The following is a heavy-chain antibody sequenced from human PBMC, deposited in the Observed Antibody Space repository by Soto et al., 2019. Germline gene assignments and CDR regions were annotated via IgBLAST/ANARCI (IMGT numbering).Heavy chain of an antibody. CDR2: ISSSSSTI. CDR1: GFTFNRHS. D-gene: IGHD4-17*01. V-gene: IGHV3-48*02. J-gene: IGHJ6*02. Sequence: EVQLVESGGGLVQPGESLRLSCAASGFTFNRHSMNWVRQAPGKGLEWVSYISSSSSTIYYADSVKGRFTISRDNAMNSLYLQMNSLRDEDTAVYYCAIDRYGDYASDVWGQGTTVTVSS. CDR3: AIDRYGDYASDV.